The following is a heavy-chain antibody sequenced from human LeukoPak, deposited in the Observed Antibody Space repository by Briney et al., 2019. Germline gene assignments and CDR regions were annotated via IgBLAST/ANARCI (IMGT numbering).Heavy chain of an antibody. CDR2: IYYSGST. D-gene: IGHD4-17*01. V-gene: IGHV4-31*03. J-gene: IGHJ3*02. CDR1: GGSISSGGYY. CDR3: ARGDYAWAFDI. Sequence: SQTLSLTCTVSGGSISSGGYYWSWIRQHPGKGLEWIGYIYYSGSTYYNPSLKSRVTISVDTSKNQFSLKLSSVTDADTAVYYCARGDYAWAFDIWGQGTMVTVSS.